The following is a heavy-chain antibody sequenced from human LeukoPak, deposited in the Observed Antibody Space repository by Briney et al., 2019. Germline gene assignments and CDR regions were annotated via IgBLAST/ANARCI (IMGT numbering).Heavy chain of an antibody. D-gene: IGHD6-13*01. V-gene: IGHV1-69*05. CDR3: ARASSSWSTAFDY. Sequence: GASVKVSCKASGGTFSSYAISCVRQAPGQGLEWMGRIIPIFGTANYAQKFQGRVTITTDESTSTAYMELSSLRSEDTAVYYCARASSSWSTAFDYWGQGTLVTVSS. CDR1: GGTFSSYA. CDR2: IIPIFGTA. J-gene: IGHJ4*02.